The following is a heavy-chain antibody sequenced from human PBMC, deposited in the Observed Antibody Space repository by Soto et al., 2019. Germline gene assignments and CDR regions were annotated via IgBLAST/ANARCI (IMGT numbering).Heavy chain of an antibody. CDR3: ARRRGGGYYSPVRPFDY. V-gene: IGHV4-34*01. Sequence: PSETLSLTCAFYVGSFSVYYWSWIRQPPGKGLEWIGEINHSGSTNYNPSLKSRVTISVDTSKNQFSLKLSSVTAADTALYYCARRRGGGYYSPVRPFDYWGQGTMVTVSS. CDR1: VGSFSVYY. CDR2: INHSGST. D-gene: IGHD3-22*01. J-gene: IGHJ4*02.